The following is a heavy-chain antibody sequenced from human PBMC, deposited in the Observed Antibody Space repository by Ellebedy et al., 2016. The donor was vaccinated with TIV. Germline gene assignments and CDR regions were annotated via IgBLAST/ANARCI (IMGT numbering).Heavy chain of an antibody. CDR1: GYTFTSYG. Sequence: ASVKVSCKASGYTFTSYGISWVRQAPGQGLEWMGWISAYNGNTNYAQKLQGRVTMTTDTSTSTAYMELRSLRSDDTAVYYCAREEGPMVRGVRGAFDIWGQGTMVTVSS. V-gene: IGHV1-18*01. CDR3: AREEGPMVRGVRGAFDI. J-gene: IGHJ3*02. D-gene: IGHD3-10*01. CDR2: ISAYNGNT.